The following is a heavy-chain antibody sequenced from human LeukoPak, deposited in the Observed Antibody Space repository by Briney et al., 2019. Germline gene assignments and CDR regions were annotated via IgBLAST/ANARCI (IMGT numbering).Heavy chain of an antibody. D-gene: IGHD6-13*01. CDR1: GGSFSGYY. CDR3: ASESSSWYESYYMDV. Sequence: PSETLSLTCAVYGGSFSGYYWSWIRQPPGKGLEWIGEINRSGSTNYNPSLKSRVTISVDTSKNQFSLKLSSVTAADTAVYYCASESSSWYESYYMDVWGKGTTVTVSS. V-gene: IGHV4-34*01. J-gene: IGHJ6*03. CDR2: INRSGST.